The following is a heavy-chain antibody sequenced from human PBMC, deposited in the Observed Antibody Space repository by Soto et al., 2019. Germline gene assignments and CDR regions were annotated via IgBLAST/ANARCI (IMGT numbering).Heavy chain of an antibody. CDR3: AKNYNSGSDK. J-gene: IGHJ4*02. CDR1: GFTFSDNY. D-gene: IGHD5-12*01. Sequence: GGSLRLSCAATGFTFSDNYMSWIRQAAGTGLDWVSYISRGGSTIYYADSVKGRFTISRDHAKNSLFLQMNNLRAEDTDVYYCAKNYNSGSDKWGRRTLVTASS. V-gene: IGHV3-11*01. CDR2: ISRGGSTI.